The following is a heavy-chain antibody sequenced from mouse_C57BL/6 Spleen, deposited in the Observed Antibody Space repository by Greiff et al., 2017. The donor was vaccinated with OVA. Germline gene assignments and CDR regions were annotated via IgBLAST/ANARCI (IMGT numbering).Heavy chain of an antibody. Sequence: EVKVVESGGDLVKPGGSLKLSCAASGFTFSSYGMSWVRQTPDKRLEWVATISSGGSYTYYPDSVKGRFTISRDNAKNTLYLQMSSLKSEDTAMYYCARHESLHFDYWGQGTTLTVSS. V-gene: IGHV5-6*01. CDR2: ISSGGSYT. D-gene: IGHD5-1*01. J-gene: IGHJ2*01. CDR1: GFTFSSYG. CDR3: ARHESLHFDY.